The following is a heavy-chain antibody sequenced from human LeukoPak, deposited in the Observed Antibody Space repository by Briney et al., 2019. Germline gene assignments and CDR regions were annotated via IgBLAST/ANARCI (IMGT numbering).Heavy chain of an antibody. Sequence: GGSLRLSCTASGFTFGDYAMSWVRQAPGKGLEWVGFIRSKAYGGITEYAASVKGRFTISRDDSKSIAYLQMNSLKTEDTAVYYCTRDPGAYDYVWGSYRFYYYYYGMDVWGKGTTVTVSS. V-gene: IGHV3-49*04. CDR3: TRDPGAYDYVWGSYRFYYYYYGMDV. CDR2: IRSKAYGGIT. CDR1: GFTFGDYA. J-gene: IGHJ6*04. D-gene: IGHD3-16*02.